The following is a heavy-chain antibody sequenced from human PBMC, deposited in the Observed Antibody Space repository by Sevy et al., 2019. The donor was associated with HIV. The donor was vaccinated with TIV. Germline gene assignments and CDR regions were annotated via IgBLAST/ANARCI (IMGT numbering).Heavy chain of an antibody. Sequence: GGSLRLSCLASGFTFKNAWMSWVRQTPGKGLEWVGRIKSKTDGETRDFAAVVKGRFAITRDDSKNTVSLQMDNLRTEDTAIYYCTAGVGTSDFDYWGQGILVTVSS. V-gene: IGHV3-15*01. D-gene: IGHD3-3*01. CDR3: TAGVGTSDFDY. CDR2: IKSKTDGETR. CDR1: GFTFKNAW. J-gene: IGHJ4*02.